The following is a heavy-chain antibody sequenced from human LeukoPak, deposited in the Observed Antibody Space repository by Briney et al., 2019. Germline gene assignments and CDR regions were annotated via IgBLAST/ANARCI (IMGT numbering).Heavy chain of an antibody. Sequence: PSETLSLTCTVSGGSISSSSYYWGWIRQPPGKGLEWIGTIYYGGSTYYNPSLKSRVTIFVDMSKNHFSLELSSVTAADTAVYYCARDSPVYGYFDYWGQGTLVTVSS. D-gene: IGHD3-10*01. V-gene: IGHV4-39*07. CDR2: IYYGGST. CDR1: GGSISSSSYY. CDR3: ARDSPVYGYFDY. J-gene: IGHJ4*02.